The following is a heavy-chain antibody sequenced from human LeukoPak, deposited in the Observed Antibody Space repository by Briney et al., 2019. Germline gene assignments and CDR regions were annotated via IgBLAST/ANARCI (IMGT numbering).Heavy chain of an antibody. CDR1: GDSISTYY. CDR3: ARLVYDSRGYYFDY. CDR2: IRYSGSA. V-gene: IGHV4-59*08. D-gene: IGHD3-22*01. J-gene: IGHJ4*02. Sequence: SETLSLTCTVSGDSISTYYWSWIRQPPGKGLEWIGYIRYSGSANYNPSLSSRVTISIDTSKNQFSLKLSSVTAADTAVYHCARLVYDSRGYYFDYWGQGTLVTVSS.